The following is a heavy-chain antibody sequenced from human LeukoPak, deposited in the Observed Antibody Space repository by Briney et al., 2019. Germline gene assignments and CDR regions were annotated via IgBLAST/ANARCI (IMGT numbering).Heavy chain of an antibody. V-gene: IGHV3-23*01. CDR1: GFTFSSYG. CDR3: AKVWFGEFDPFDY. Sequence: GGSLRLSCAASGFTFSSYGMSWVRQAPGKGLEWVSAISGSGGSTYYADSVKGRFTISRDNSKNTLYLQMNSLRAEDTAVYYCAKVWFGEFDPFDYWGQGTLVTVSS. CDR2: ISGSGGST. D-gene: IGHD3-10*01. J-gene: IGHJ4*02.